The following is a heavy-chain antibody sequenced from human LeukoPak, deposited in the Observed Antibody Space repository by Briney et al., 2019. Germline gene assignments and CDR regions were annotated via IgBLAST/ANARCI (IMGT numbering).Heavy chain of an antibody. J-gene: IGHJ4*02. V-gene: IGHV3-7*01. CDR2: IKQDGSEK. CDR1: GFTFSTYW. D-gene: IGHD6-6*01. CDR3: ARVRGGEYTSSSGGFDY. Sequence: GGSLRLSCAASGFTFSTYWMSWVRQAPGKGLEWVANIKQDGSEKYYVDSVKGRFTISRDNAKNSLRLQINTLRAEDTAVYYCARVRGGEYTSSSGGFDYWGQGTLVTVSS.